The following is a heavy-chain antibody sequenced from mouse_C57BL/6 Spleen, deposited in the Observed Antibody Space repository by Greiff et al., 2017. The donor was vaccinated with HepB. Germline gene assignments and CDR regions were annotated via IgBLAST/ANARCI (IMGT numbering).Heavy chain of an antibody. CDR3: ARDRAMNSFAY. V-gene: IGHV5-4*01. J-gene: IGHJ3*01. CDR1: GFTFSSYA. CDR2: ISDGGSYT. Sequence: EVKLMESGGGLVKPGGSLKLSCAASGFTFSSYAMSWVRQTPEKRLEWVATISDGGSYTYYPDNVKGRFTISRDNAKNNLYLQMSHLKSEDTAMYYCARDRAMNSFAYWGQGTLVTVSA. D-gene: IGHD3-1*01.